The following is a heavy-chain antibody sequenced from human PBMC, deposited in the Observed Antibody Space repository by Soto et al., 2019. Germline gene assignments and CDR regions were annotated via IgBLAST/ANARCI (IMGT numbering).Heavy chain of an antibody. Sequence: ASVKVSCKASGYTFTSYGISWVRQAPGQGLEWMGWISAYNGNTNYAQKLQGRVTMTTDTSTSTAYMELRSLRSDDTAVYYCARGSHVLRFLERLLHYYYYYYMDVWGKGTTVTVSS. CDR2: ISAYNGNT. D-gene: IGHD3-3*01. V-gene: IGHV1-18*01. J-gene: IGHJ6*03. CDR3: ARGSHVLRFLERLLHYYYYYYMDV. CDR1: GYTFTSYG.